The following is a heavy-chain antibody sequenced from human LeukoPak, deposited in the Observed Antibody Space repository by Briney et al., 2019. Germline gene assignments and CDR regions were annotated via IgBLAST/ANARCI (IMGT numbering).Heavy chain of an antibody. V-gene: IGHV3-30*01. D-gene: IGHD2-15*01. CDR1: GFTFSSYA. CDR2: ISYDGSNK. CDR3: ASWEPPYCSGGSCYPVQSGDFDY. J-gene: IGHJ4*02. Sequence: GGSLRLSCAASGFTFSSYAMHWVRQAPGKGLEWVAVISYDGSNKYYAGSVKGRFTISRDNSKNTLYLQMNSLRAEDTAVYYCASWEPPYCSGGSCYPVQSGDFDYWGQGTLVTVSS.